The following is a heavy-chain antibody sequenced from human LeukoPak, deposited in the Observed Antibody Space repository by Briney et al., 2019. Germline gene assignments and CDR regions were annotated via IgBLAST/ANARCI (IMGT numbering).Heavy chain of an antibody. J-gene: IGHJ4*02. Sequence: GGSLRLSCAASGFTFSSYSMNWGPQAPGKGLEWVSSISSSSRYIYYADSVKGRCTISTEHVKKSRYLRMNSLRAEDTAVYYCARELAKRDPIDYCGQGTLVTVSS. CDR2: ISSSSRYI. CDR1: GFTFSSYS. D-gene: IGHD5-12*01. V-gene: IGHV3-21*01. CDR3: ARELAKRDPIDY.